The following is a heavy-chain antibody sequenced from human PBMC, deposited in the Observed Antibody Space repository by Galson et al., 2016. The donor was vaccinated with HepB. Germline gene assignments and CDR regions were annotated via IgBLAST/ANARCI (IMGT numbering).Heavy chain of an antibody. J-gene: IGHJ4*02. CDR3: AKGTTRLGDN. D-gene: IGHD4-11*01. Sequence: SLRLSCAASGFAFSAYGMTWVRQAPRKGLEWVAAISTSGGSPDYADSVRGRFTISRDNSKNMLYLQMNSLRAEDLALYYCAKGTTRLGDNWGQGILVTVSS. V-gene: IGHV3-23*01. CDR1: GFAFSAYG. CDR2: ISTSGGSP.